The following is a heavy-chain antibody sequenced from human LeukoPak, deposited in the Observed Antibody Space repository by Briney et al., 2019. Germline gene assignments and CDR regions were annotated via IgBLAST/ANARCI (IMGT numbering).Heavy chain of an antibody. V-gene: IGHV4-59*01. Sequence: SETLSLTCTVSGGSISTYYWSWIRQPPGKGLEWIGYIYHSGSTNYNPSLKSRVTISVDTSENQFSLKLSSVTAADTAVYYCVRDGYSVHGGLWGQGTLVTVSS. CDR3: VRDGYSVHGGL. J-gene: IGHJ4*02. CDR1: GGSISTYY. D-gene: IGHD5/OR15-5a*01. CDR2: IYHSGST.